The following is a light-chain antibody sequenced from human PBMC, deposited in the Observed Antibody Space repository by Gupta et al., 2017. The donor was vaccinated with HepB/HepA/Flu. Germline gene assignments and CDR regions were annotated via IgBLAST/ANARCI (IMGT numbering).Light chain of an antibody. CDR1: SSDVGSYNL. CDR2: EVS. J-gene: IGLJ3*02. CDR3: CSYAGSSTWV. Sequence: QSPLTQPPSVSGSPRRSITISCTGTSSDVGSYNLVSWYQQHPGKAPKIMIYEVSKRPSGVSSRFSGSKSGNTASLTISGLQAEDEADNYCCSYAGSSTWVLGGGTKLTVL. V-gene: IGLV2-23*02.